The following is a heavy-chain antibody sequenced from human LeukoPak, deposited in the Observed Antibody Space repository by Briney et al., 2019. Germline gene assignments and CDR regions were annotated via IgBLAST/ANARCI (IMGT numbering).Heavy chain of an antibody. Sequence: SETLSLTCSVSDDSITMYYWTWIRQPPGKGLEWIGYVDHTGSTNFNPSLNGRVSISRDTSKNLFSLRLRSVTAADTTVYFCARGRVSSSTWYSTYYYYFYMDVWGKGTTVTVSS. CDR3: ARGRVSSSTWYSTYYYYFYMDV. CDR1: DDSITMYY. J-gene: IGHJ6*03. D-gene: IGHD4-11*01. V-gene: IGHV4-59*01. CDR2: VDHTGST.